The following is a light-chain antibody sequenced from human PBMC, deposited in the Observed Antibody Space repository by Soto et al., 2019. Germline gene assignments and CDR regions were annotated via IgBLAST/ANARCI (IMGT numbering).Light chain of an antibody. Sequence: QSVLTQPPSVSEAPRQRVTISCSGSSSNIGNNAVNWYQQLPGKAPKLLIYYDDLLPSGVSDRFAGSKSGTSASLAISGLQSEDEADYYCAAWDESLNGLVFGGGTKRTVL. CDR2: YDD. V-gene: IGLV1-36*01. CDR1: SSNIGNNA. J-gene: IGLJ3*02. CDR3: AAWDESLNGLV.